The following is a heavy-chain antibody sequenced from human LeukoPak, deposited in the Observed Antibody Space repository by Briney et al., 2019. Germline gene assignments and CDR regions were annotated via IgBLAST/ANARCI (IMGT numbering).Heavy chain of an antibody. CDR2: ISSSGSTM. CDR3: ARDLVVAGAS. J-gene: IGHJ5*02. D-gene: IGHD6-19*01. V-gene: IGHV3-48*03. CDR1: GFTFSRYE. Sequence: PGGSLRLSCAASGFTFSRYEMNWVRQAPGKGLEWVSYISSSGSTMYYADSVKGRFTISRDNAKNSLYLQMNSLRAEDTAVYYCARDLVVAGASWGQGTLVTVSS.